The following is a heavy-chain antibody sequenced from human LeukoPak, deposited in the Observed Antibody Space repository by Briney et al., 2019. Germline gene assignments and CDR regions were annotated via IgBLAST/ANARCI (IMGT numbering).Heavy chain of an antibody. V-gene: IGHV4-39*01. J-gene: IGHJ5*02. D-gene: IGHD2-2*01. Sequence: PSQTLSLTCTVSGGSISSSSSYWGWIRQPPGKGLEWIGSIYYSGSTYYNPSLKSRVTISVDTSKNQFSLKLSSVTAADTAVYYCARSYCTSTSCSLDPWGQGTLVTVSS. CDR3: ARSYCTSTSCSLDP. CDR2: IYYSGST. CDR1: GGSISSSSSY.